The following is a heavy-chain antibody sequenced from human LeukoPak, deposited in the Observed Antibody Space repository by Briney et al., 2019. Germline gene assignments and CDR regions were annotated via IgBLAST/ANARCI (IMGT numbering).Heavy chain of an antibody. V-gene: IGHV1-69*04. CDR1: RGTFSKYA. CDR2: IIPILNIT. D-gene: IGHD3-22*01. CDR3: ARDDDRAREIDY. Sequence: GASVKVSCKASRGTFSKYAISWARQAPGHGLEWMGSIIPILNITHYALKFQGRVTIAADKSTSTAYIELSSLRSEDTAVYYCARDDDRAREIDYWGQGTLVTVSP. J-gene: IGHJ4*02.